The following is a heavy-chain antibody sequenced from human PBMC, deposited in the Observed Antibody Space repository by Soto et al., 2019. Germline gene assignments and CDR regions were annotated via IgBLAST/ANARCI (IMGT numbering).Heavy chain of an antibody. CDR1: GFTFSSYA. CDR3: AILLEWLPPARFDC. D-gene: IGHD3-3*01. Sequence: PGGSPRLSSAAAGFTFSSYAMSWVRQAPGKGLEWVSAISGSGGSTYYADSVKGRFTISRDNSKNTLYLQMNSLRAEDTAVYYCAILLEWLPPARFDCWGQGTLVTVSS. CDR2: ISGSGGST. J-gene: IGHJ4*02. V-gene: IGHV3-23*01.